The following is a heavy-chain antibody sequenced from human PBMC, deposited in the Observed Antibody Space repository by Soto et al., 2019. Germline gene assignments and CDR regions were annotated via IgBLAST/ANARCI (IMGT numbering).Heavy chain of an antibody. J-gene: IGHJ4*02. CDR2: ISSSSSYI. CDR3: ARKNRGYSGYDLPDFDY. CDR1: GFTFSSYS. Sequence: EVQLVESGGGLVKPGGSLRLSCAASGFTFSSYSMNWVRQAPGKGLEWVSSISSSSSYIYYADSVKGRFTISRDNAQNSLYLQMNSLRAEDTAVYYCARKNRGYSGYDLPDFDYWGQGTLVTVSS. D-gene: IGHD5-12*01. V-gene: IGHV3-21*01.